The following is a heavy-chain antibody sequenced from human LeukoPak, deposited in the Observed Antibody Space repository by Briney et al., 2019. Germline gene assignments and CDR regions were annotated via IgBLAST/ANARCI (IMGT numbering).Heavy chain of an antibody. J-gene: IGHJ5*02. V-gene: IGHV4-30-4*01. CDR1: GGSISSGDYY. Sequence: SETLSLTCTVSGGSISSGDYYWSWIRQPPGKGLEWIGYMYYSGSTYYNPSHKSRVTISVDTSKNQFSLKLSSVTAADTAVYYCARPYYYDSRIDPWGQGTLVTVSS. CDR3: ARPYYYDSRIDP. CDR2: MYYSGST. D-gene: IGHD3-22*01.